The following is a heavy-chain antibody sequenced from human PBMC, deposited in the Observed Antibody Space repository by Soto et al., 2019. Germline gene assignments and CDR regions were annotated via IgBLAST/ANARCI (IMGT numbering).Heavy chain of an antibody. CDR2: INPNSGGT. V-gene: IGHV1-2*04. Sequence: ASVKVSCKASGYTFTGYYMHWVRQAPGQGLEWMGWINPNSGGTNYAQKFQGWVTMTRDTSISTAYMELSRLRSDDTAVYYCARVEKGYCSGGSCHELFDDWGQGTLVTVSS. CDR1: GYTFTGYY. D-gene: IGHD2-15*01. J-gene: IGHJ4*02. CDR3: ARVEKGYCSGGSCHELFDD.